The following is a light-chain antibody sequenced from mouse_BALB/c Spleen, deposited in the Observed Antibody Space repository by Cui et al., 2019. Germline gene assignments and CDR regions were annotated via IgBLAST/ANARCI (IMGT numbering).Light chain of an antibody. J-gene: IGKJ1*01. CDR2: LTS. Sequence: QIVLTQSPALMSASPGEKVTMTCSASSSVSYMYWYQQKPRSSPKPWIYLTSNLASGVPARFSGSGSGTSYSFTISSMEAEDAATYYCQQWSSNPRTFGGGTKLEIK. CDR3: QQWSSNPRT. CDR1: SSVSY. V-gene: IGKV4-68*01.